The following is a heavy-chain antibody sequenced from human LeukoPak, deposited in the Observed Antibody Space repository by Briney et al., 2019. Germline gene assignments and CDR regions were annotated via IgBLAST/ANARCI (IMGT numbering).Heavy chain of an antibody. CDR1: GGSFSGYY. J-gene: IGHJ4*02. Sequence: PSETLSLTCAVYGGSFSGYYWSWIRQPPGKGLEWIGEINHSGSTNYNPSLKSRVTISVDTSKNQFSLKLSSVTAADTAVYYCVRGPITFDYWGQGTLVTVSS. V-gene: IGHV4-34*01. CDR2: INHSGST. CDR3: VRGPITFDY. D-gene: IGHD3-10*01.